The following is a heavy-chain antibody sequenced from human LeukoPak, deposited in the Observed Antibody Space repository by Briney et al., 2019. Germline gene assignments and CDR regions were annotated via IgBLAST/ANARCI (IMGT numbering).Heavy chain of an antibody. Sequence: GGSLRLSCAASGFIFSDFTMNWVRQTPAKGLEWVSSISFDGNYIYYADSVKGRFTISRDNARNSLSLHMTSLRAEDTATYYCARDLRINSFDAGYWGQGTLVTVSS. CDR3: ARDLRINSFDAGY. J-gene: IGHJ4*02. CDR1: GFIFSDFT. V-gene: IGHV3-21*01. D-gene: IGHD3-9*01. CDR2: ISFDGNYI.